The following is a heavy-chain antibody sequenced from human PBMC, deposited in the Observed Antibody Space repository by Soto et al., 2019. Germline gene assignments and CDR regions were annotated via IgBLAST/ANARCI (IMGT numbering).Heavy chain of an antibody. CDR1: GYTFTSYD. J-gene: IGHJ3*02. CDR2: MNPNSGNT. Sequence: GASVKVSCKASGYTFTSYDINWVRQATGRGLEWMGWMNPNSGNTGYAQKFQGRVTMTRNTSMSTAYMELSSLRSDDTAVYYCARVPLIYDAFDIWGQGTMVTVSS. CDR3: ARVPLIYDAFDI. V-gene: IGHV1-8*01.